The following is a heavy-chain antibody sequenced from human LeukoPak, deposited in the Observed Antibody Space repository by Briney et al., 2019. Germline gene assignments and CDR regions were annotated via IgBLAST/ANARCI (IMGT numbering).Heavy chain of an antibody. CDR3: ARHGYAMATITDFYFDY. V-gene: IGHV4-39*01. D-gene: IGHD5-24*01. Sequence: KSSETLSLTCTVSGGSISSRSYYWGWIRQPPGKGLEWIGSIYYSGSTYYNPSLKSRVTISVDTSKNQFSLKLSSVTAADTAVYYCARHGYAMATITDFYFDYWGQGTLVTVSS. CDR1: GGSISSRSYY. CDR2: IYYSGST. J-gene: IGHJ4*02.